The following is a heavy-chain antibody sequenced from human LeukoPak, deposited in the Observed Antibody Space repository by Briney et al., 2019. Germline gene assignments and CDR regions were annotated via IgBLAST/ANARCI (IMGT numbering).Heavy chain of an antibody. V-gene: IGHV4-34*01. CDR1: GGSFSGYY. Sequence: SEALSLTCAVYGGSFSGYYWSWIRQPPGKGLEWIGEINHSGSTNYNPPLKSRVTISVDTSKNQFSLKLSSVTAADTAVYYCATTDGYNLYYWGQGTLVTVSS. CDR3: ATTDGYNLYY. CDR2: INHSGST. D-gene: IGHD5-24*01. J-gene: IGHJ4*02.